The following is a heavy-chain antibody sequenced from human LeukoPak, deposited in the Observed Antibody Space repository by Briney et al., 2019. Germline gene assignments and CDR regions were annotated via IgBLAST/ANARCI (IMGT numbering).Heavy chain of an antibody. Sequence: SETLSLTCTVSGGSISSSSYYWGWIRQPPGKGLEWIGSIYYSGSTYYNPSLKSRVTISVDTSKNQFSLKLSSVTAADTAVYYCARQTYGSGSYWGYYYYYYMDVWGKGTTVTISS. CDR3: ARQTYGSGSYWGYYYYYYMDV. CDR2: IYYSGST. J-gene: IGHJ6*03. V-gene: IGHV4-39*01. D-gene: IGHD3-10*01. CDR1: GGSISSSSYY.